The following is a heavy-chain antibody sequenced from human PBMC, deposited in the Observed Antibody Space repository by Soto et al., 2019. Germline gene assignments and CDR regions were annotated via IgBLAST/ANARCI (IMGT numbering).Heavy chain of an antibody. J-gene: IGHJ4*02. CDR3: VRDKSRYSSGCHNRHFDY. CDR2: ISYDGSNK. Sequence: QVQLVESGGGVVQPGRSLRLSCAASGFTFSSYAMHWVRQAPGKGLEWVAVISYDGSNKYYADSVKGRFTISSDNSKTLYLQMTSLRAEDTAVYYCVRDKSRYSSGCHNRHFDYWGQGTLVTVSS. D-gene: IGHD6-19*01. CDR1: GFTFSSYA. V-gene: IGHV3-30-3*01.